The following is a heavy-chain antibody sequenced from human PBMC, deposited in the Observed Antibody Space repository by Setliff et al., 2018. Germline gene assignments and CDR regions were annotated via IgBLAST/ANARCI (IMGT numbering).Heavy chain of an antibody. CDR2: IYAGDSDT. D-gene: IGHD4-4*01. J-gene: IGHJ4*02. CDR3: ARDSNYEGAYDY. CDR1: GYTFTHYW. Sequence: PGESLKISCKGSGYTFTHYWIGWVRQMPGKGLEWMGIIYAGDSDTKYRPSFQGQVTISVDKSISTAYLQWSSLKASDTAMYYCARDSNYEGAYDYWGQG. V-gene: IGHV5-51*01.